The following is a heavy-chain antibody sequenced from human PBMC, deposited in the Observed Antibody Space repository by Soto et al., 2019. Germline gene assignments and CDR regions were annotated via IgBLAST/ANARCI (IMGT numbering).Heavy chain of an antibody. CDR2: INSDAT. D-gene: IGHD2-15*01. Sequence: PGGSLRLSCAASGFTFSNYWMHWVRQAPGKGVGWVSRINSDATYYADSVKGRFRISRDSPKNTLYLQMNSLRAEDTAVYYCAKDPDPKYCTADSCSAAWGQGTLVTVSS. J-gene: IGHJ4*02. CDR1: GFTFSNYW. V-gene: IGHV3-74*01. CDR3: AKDPDPKYCTADSCSAA.